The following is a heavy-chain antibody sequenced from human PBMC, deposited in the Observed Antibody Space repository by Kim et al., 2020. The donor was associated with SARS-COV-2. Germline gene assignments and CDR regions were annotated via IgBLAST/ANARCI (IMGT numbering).Heavy chain of an antibody. V-gene: IGHV4-30-4*01. Sequence: SETLSLTCTVSGGSISSGDFYWSWIRQSPGKGLEWIGYIHYTGKTRYNPSLESRVSISRDTSKNQFSLNLNSVTAADTAVYYCARKFHVELRFLEYLTAQYYFHSWGPRARVTVSS. J-gene: IGHJ4*02. D-gene: IGHD3-3*01. CDR1: GGSISSGDFY. CDR3: ARKFHVELRFLEYLTAQYYFHS. CDR2: IHYTGKT.